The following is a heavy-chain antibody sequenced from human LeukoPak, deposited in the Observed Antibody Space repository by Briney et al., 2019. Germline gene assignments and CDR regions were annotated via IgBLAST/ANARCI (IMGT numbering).Heavy chain of an antibody. V-gene: IGHV1-69*13. Sequence: ASVKVSCKASGGTFSSYAISWVRQAPGQGLEWMGGSIPIFGTANYAQKFQGRVTITADESTSTAYMELSSLRSEDTAVYYCAREEIVGAYGGNPLPYYFDYWGQGTLVTVSS. D-gene: IGHD4-23*01. CDR3: AREEIVGAYGGNPLPYYFDY. CDR1: GGTFSSYA. CDR2: SIPIFGTA. J-gene: IGHJ4*02.